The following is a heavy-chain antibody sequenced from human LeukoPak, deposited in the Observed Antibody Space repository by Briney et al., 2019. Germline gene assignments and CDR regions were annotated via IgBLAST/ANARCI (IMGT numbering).Heavy chain of an antibody. CDR3: TRVIVAVPGYFDYFDF. Sequence: GGSLRLSCTASGFSFSNHYMRWIRQAPGKGLEWVANINEDGSNKWHVGSVKGRFTVSRDNARNSLYLQMSILRVEDTAVYYCTRVIVAVPGYFDYFDFWGEGVLVTVSS. V-gene: IGHV3-7*01. J-gene: IGHJ4*02. D-gene: IGHD6-19*01. CDR2: INEDGSNK. CDR1: GFSFSNHY.